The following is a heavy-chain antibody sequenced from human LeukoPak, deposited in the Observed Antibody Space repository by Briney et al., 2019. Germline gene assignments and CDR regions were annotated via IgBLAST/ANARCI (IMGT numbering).Heavy chain of an antibody. CDR3: ARVHYDSSGYYS. Sequence: ASVKVSCKASGYTFTGYYMHWVRQAPGQGLEWMGWINPNSGGTNYAQKFQGRVTMTRDTSISTAYMVLSRLRSDDTAVYYCARVHYDSSGYYSWGQGTLVTVSS. CDR1: GYTFTGYY. V-gene: IGHV1-2*02. CDR2: INPNSGGT. J-gene: IGHJ5*02. D-gene: IGHD3-22*01.